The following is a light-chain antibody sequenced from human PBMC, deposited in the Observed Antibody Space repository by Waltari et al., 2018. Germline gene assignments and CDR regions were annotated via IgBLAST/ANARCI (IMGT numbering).Light chain of an antibody. CDR1: RNLLYSPNNKDF. CDR2: WAS. CDR3: QQYYDTPYT. J-gene: IGKJ2*01. V-gene: IGKV4-1*01. Sequence: DIVMTQSPDSLVVSLGERATINCKSSRNLLYSPNNKDFLAWYQQKPGPPPKLLIYWASTRESGVPDRFTGSGSGTDFSLTISSLQAEDVAVYYCQQYYDTPYTFGHGTKLEIK.